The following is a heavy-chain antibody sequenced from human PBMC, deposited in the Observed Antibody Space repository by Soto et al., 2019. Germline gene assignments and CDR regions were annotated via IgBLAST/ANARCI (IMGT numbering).Heavy chain of an antibody. CDR1: GDTFNTYE. J-gene: IGHJ4*02. D-gene: IGHD6-6*01. CDR3: ARGGYSSSFRFDY. V-gene: IGHV1-69*06. Sequence: QVQLVQSGAEVKKPGSSVKVSCKASGDTFNTYEINWVRQAPGQGPEWMGGIFPFIDTSTYAQKFQGRVTITADKSTNPVYMELSGLRSGDTAVYFCARGGYSSSFRFDYWGQGTRVTVS. CDR2: IFPFIDTS.